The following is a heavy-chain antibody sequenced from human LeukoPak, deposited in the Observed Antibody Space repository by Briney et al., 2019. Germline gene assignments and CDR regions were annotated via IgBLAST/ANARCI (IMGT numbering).Heavy chain of an antibody. J-gene: IGHJ4*02. CDR2: IKQDGSDK. CDR1: GLAFSNCW. V-gene: IGHV3-7*03. Sequence: TGGSLRLSCAASGLAFSNCWMSWVRQAPGKGPEWVANIKQDGSDKYYVDSVKGRFTISRDNAKNCLYLQMNSLRAEDTALYYCVKGAGYYYDSRFDYWGQGTLVTVSS. D-gene: IGHD3-22*01. CDR3: VKGAGYYYDSRFDY.